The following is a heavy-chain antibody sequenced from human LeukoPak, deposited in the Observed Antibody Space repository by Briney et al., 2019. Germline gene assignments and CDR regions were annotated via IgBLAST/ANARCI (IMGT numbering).Heavy chain of an antibody. CDR3: ARSITSSWYGDFQH. CDR1: GGSMSGYF. CDR2: IYYSGST. Sequence: KASETLSLTCTVSGGSMSGYFWSWIRQPPEKGLEWIGYIYYSGSTNYNPSLKSRVTISVDTSKNQFSLKLSSVTAADTAVYYCARSITSSWYGDFQHWGQGTLVTVSS. J-gene: IGHJ1*01. V-gene: IGHV4-59*01. D-gene: IGHD6-13*01.